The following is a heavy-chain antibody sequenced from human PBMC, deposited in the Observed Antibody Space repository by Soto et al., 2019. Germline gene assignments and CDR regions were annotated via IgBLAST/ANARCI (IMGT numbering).Heavy chain of an antibody. V-gene: IGHV3-53*01. CDR1: GFTVSNNY. Sequence: EVQLVESGGGLIQPGGSLRLSCAVSGFTVSNNYMSWVRQAPGKGLEGVSVIYSGGYTAYGDSVKGRLTISRDNSKNNPFLQMKSWRPEDRAVYYCASHPGGGGYWGQGTLVTVSS. CDR2: IYSGGYT. CDR3: ASHPGGGGY. J-gene: IGHJ4*02. D-gene: IGHD3-10*01.